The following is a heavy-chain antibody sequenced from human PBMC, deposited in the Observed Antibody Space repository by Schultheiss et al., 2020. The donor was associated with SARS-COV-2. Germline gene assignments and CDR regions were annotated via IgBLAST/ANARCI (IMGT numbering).Heavy chain of an antibody. V-gene: IGHV1-2*02. J-gene: IGHJ4*02. CDR3: ARAEYCSSTSCWAPFDY. CDR2: INPNSGGT. D-gene: IGHD2-2*01. Sequence: ASVKVSCKASGYTFTGYYMHWVRQAPGQGLEWMGWINPNSGGTNYAQKFQGRVTMTRDTSISTAYMELSRLRSDDTAVYYCARAEYCSSTSCWAPFDYWGQGTLVTVSS. CDR1: GYTFTGYY.